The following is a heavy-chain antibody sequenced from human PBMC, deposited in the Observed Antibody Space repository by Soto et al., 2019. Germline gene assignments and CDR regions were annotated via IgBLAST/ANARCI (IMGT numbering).Heavy chain of an antibody. CDR3: AREFAYCGGDCYHGHFDY. CDR1: GGSISSVGYY. V-gene: IGHV4-31*03. CDR2: IYYSGST. D-gene: IGHD2-21*02. Sequence: PSETLSLTCTVSGGSISSVGYYWSWIRQPPGKGLEWIGYIYYSGSTYYNPSLKSRVTISVDTSKNQFSLKLSSVTAADTAVYYCAREFAYCGGDCYHGHFDYWGQGTLVTVSS. J-gene: IGHJ4*02.